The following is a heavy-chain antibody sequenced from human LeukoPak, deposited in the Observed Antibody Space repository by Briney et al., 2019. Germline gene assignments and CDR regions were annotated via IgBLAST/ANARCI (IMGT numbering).Heavy chain of an antibody. CDR3: ARDVFDILTGYLSGYYYYMDV. Sequence: GASVKVSCKASGYTFTSYGITWVRQAPGQGLEWMGWISAYNGNTNYAQKLQGRVTMTTDTSTSTAYMDLRSLRSDDTAVYYCARDVFDILTGYLSGYYYYMDVWGKGTTVIVSS. J-gene: IGHJ6*03. CDR2: ISAYNGNT. V-gene: IGHV1-18*01. D-gene: IGHD3-9*01. CDR1: GYTFTSYG.